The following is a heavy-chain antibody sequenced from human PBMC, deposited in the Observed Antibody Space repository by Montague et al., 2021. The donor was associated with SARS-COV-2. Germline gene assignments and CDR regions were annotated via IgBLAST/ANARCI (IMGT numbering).Heavy chain of an antibody. CDR2: MYYSGST. V-gene: IGHV4-39*07. D-gene: IGHD3-10*01. Sequence: SETLSLTCAVNGRSVSSRNYCWGWIHQPPGQGLQGIGSMYYSGSTYYNPSLKSRVTISIDTSKNQFSLKLSSVTAADTAVYYCARDDIVLQGVTKGMDVWGQGTTVTVSS. CDR1: GRSVSSRNYC. CDR3: ARDDIVLQGVTKGMDV. J-gene: IGHJ6*02.